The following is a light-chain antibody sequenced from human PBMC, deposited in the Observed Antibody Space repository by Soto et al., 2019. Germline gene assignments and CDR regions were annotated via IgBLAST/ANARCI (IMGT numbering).Light chain of an antibody. CDR3: QQSNNWPDT. J-gene: IGKJ4*01. CDR2: GAS. CDR1: QSVSSN. Sequence: EMVMTQSPGSLSVSPGERATLSCRASQSVSSNLAWYQQKPGQAPRLLIYGASTRATGIPARFSGSGSGTEFTLTISSLQSEDFAVYYCQQSNNWPDTFGGGTKVDIK. V-gene: IGKV3-15*01.